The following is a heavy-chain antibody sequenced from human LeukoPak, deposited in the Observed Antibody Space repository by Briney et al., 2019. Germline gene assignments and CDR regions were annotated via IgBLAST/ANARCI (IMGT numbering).Heavy chain of an antibody. Sequence: SETLSLTCAVYGGSFSGYCWGWIRQPPGKGLEWIGSIYYSGSTYHNPSLKSRVIMSVDMSKNQFSLQLSSVTAADTGIYYCARLPNTAMATPYYYGLDVWGQGTTVTVSS. CDR2: IYYSGST. CDR1: GGSFSGYC. V-gene: IGHV4-39*01. D-gene: IGHD5-18*01. CDR3: ARLPNTAMATPYYYGLDV. J-gene: IGHJ6*02.